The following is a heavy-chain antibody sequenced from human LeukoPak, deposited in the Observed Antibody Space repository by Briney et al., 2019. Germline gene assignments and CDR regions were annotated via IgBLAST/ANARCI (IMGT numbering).Heavy chain of an antibody. Sequence: PSETLSLTCAVYGGSFSGYHWSWIRQPPGKGLEWIGEINHSGSTNYNPSLKSRVTISVDTSKNQFSLKLSSVTAADTAVYYCARRQRITMIVVVKAFDYWGQGTLVTVSS. D-gene: IGHD3-22*01. CDR2: INHSGST. CDR1: GGSFSGYH. V-gene: IGHV4-34*01. CDR3: ARRQRITMIVVVKAFDY. J-gene: IGHJ4*02.